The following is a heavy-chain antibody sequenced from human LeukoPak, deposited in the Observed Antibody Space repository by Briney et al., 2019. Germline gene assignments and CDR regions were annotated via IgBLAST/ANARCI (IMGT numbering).Heavy chain of an antibody. V-gene: IGHV1-18*01. CDR2: ISAYNGNT. D-gene: IGHD3-9*01. CDR3: ARDYDILTGYYKEAWWVKLDY. CDR1: GYTFTSYG. J-gene: IGHJ4*02. Sequence: ASVKVSCKASGYTFTSYGISWVRQAPGQGLEWMGWISAYNGNTNYAQKFQVRVTMTTDTSTSTAYMELRSLRSDDTAIYYCARDYDILTGYYKEAWWVKLDYWGQGTLVTVSS.